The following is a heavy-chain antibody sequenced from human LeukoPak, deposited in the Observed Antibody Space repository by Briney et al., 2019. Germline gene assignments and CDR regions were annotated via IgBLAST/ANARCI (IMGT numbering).Heavy chain of an antibody. J-gene: IGHJ3*02. Sequence: GGSLRLSCAASGFTFSSYSMNWVRQAPGKGLEWVSSISSSSSYIYYADSVKGRFTISRDNAKNSLYLQMNSLRAEDTAVYYCARDVERITIFGVVITQAFDIWGQGTMVIVSS. V-gene: IGHV3-21*01. CDR1: GFTFSSYS. D-gene: IGHD3-3*01. CDR2: ISSSSSYI. CDR3: ARDVERITIFGVVITQAFDI.